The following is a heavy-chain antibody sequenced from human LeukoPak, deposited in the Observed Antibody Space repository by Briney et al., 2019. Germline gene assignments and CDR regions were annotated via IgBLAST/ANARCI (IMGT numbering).Heavy chain of an antibody. V-gene: IGHV3-64*01. Sequence: GGSLRLSCAASGFTFSSYAMHWVRQAPGKGLEYVSAISSNGGSTYYANSVKGRFTISRDNSKNTLYLQMGSLRAEDMAVYYCARVARGVLRYFDWLYPFDYWGQGTPVTVSS. J-gene: IGHJ4*02. CDR2: ISSNGGST. CDR1: GFTFSSYA. D-gene: IGHD3-9*01. CDR3: ARVARGVLRYFDWLYPFDY.